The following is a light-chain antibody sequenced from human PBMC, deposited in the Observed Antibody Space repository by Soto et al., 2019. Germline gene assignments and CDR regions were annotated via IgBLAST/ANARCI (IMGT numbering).Light chain of an antibody. CDR3: QKYGSSPYT. Sequence: EIVLTQSPGTLSLSPGERATLSCRASQSVSSSYLAWYQQKPGQAPRLLSYGASSRATGIPDRFSGSGSGTDFTLTISRLEPEDFAVYYCQKYGSSPYTFGQGTELEIK. J-gene: IGKJ2*01. V-gene: IGKV3-20*01. CDR1: QSVSSSY. CDR2: GAS.